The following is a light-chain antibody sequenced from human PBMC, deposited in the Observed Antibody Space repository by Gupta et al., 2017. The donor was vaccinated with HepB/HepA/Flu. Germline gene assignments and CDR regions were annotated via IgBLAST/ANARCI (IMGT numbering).Light chain of an antibody. J-gene: IGKJ1*01. V-gene: IGKV3-15*01. CDR1: QSVSSS. CDR3: QQDSNWPRT. Sequence: EIVMTQSAATLSVSPGERATLSCRASQSVSSSLAWYQQQPGQAPRLLIYGASTRATGIPARFSGSGSGTEFTLTISSLQSEDFAVYYCQQDSNWPRTFGQGTKVEIK. CDR2: GAS.